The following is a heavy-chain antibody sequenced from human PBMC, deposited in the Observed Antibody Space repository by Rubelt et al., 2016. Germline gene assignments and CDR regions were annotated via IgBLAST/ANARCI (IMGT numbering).Heavy chain of an antibody. CDR2: ISAYNGNT. CDR1: GGTFSSYA. D-gene: IGHD3-10*01. Sequence: QVQLVQSGAEVKKPGSSVKVSCKASGGTFSSYAISWVRQAPGQGLEWMGWISAYNGNTTYAQKLQGRVTITTETSTSTAYMELRSLRSDDTAVYYWARDPLPVRGVIMTPTHWGQGTLVTVSS. CDR3: ARDPLPVRGVIMTPTH. J-gene: IGHJ4*02. V-gene: IGHV1-18*01.